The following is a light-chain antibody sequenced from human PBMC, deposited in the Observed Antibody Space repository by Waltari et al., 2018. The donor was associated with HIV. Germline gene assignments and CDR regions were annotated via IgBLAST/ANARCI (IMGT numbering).Light chain of an antibody. CDR3: QQYNNWPFT. CDR2: GAS. J-gene: IGKJ3*01. V-gene: IGKV3-15*01. CDR1: QRISTN. Sequence: VMTQSPATLSVSPGDRATLSCKTSQRISTNLAWYQQKPGQGPRLLIYGASTRATGIPDRFSGSTSGTDFTLTISSLQSEDSAVYYCQQYNNWPFTFGPGTRLEIK.